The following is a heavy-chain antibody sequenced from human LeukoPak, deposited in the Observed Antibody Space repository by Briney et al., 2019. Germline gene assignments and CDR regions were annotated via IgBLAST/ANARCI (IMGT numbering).Heavy chain of an antibody. CDR1: GFTFSSYA. CDR3: AKDYDFWSGYYSDY. Sequence: GGSLRLSCAASGFTFSSYAMSWVRQAPGKGLEWVSAISGSGGSTYYADSVKGRFTTSRDNSKNTLYLQMNSLRAEDTAVYYCAKDYDFWSGYYSDYWGQGTLVTVSS. CDR2: ISGSGGST. V-gene: IGHV3-23*01. J-gene: IGHJ4*02. D-gene: IGHD3-3*01.